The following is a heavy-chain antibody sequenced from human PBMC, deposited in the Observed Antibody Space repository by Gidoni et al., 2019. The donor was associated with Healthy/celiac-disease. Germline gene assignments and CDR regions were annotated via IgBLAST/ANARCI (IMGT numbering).Heavy chain of an antibody. CDR2: ISYSGST. Sequence: QVQLQESGPGLVKPSETLYLTCTVSGGSISSYYWSWIRQPPGKGLEWIGYISYSGSTNYNPSLKSRVTISVDTSKNQFSLKLSSVTAADTAVYYCARTRSVGCGGDCYVFDYWGQGTLVTVSS. V-gene: IGHV4-59*01. CDR3: ARTRSVGCGGDCYVFDY. D-gene: IGHD2-21*02. CDR1: GGSISSYY. J-gene: IGHJ4*02.